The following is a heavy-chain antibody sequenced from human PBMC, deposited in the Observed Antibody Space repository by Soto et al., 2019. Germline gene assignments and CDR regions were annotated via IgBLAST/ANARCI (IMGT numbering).Heavy chain of an antibody. CDR3: AKDWTKSYGDFDY. Sequence: QVQLVESGGGVVQPGRSLRLSCAASGFTFSSYGMHWVRQAPGKGLEWVAVISYDGSNKYYADSVKGRVTISRDNSKNTLYLQMNSLRAEDTAVYYCAKDWTKSYGDFDYWGQGTLVTVSS. D-gene: IGHD3-3*01. CDR2: ISYDGSNK. CDR1: GFTFSSYG. J-gene: IGHJ4*02. V-gene: IGHV3-30*18.